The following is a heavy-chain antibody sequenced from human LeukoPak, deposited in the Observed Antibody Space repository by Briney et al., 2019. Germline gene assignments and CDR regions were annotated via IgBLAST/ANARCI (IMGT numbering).Heavy chain of an antibody. J-gene: IGHJ4*02. CDR2: IYYSGST. V-gene: IGHV4-59*01. D-gene: IGHD3-10*01. CDR3: ARDGVRGVIR. CDR1: GGSISSYY. Sequence: SETLSLTCTVSGGSISSYYWSWIRQSPGKGLEWIGYIYYSGSTNYNPSLKSRVTISVDTSKNQFSLKLSSVTAADTAVYYCARDGVRGVIRWGQGTLVTVSS.